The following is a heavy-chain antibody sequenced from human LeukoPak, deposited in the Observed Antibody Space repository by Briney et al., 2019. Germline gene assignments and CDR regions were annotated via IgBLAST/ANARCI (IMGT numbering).Heavy chain of an antibody. CDR3: ARDLATAATADRAFDI. J-gene: IGHJ3*02. Sequence: SETLSLTCAVYGGSFSGYYWSWVRQPPGKGLEWIGEINHSGSTNYYPSLKSRVTISLDTSKNQFSLRLSSVTAADTAEYYCARDLATAATADRAFDIWGQGTMVTVSS. D-gene: IGHD6-13*01. V-gene: IGHV4-34*01. CDR1: GGSFSGYY. CDR2: INHSGST.